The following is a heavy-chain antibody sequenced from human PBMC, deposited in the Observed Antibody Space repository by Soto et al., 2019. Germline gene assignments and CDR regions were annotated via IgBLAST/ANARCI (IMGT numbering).Heavy chain of an antibody. CDR1: GFTFTNYA. D-gene: IGHD6-6*01. CDR2: ISGNGGST. CDR3: AKERAARRIDY. J-gene: IGHJ4*02. V-gene: IGHV3-23*01. Sequence: EVQLLESGGGLVQPGGSLRLSCAASGFTFTNYAMSWVRQTPGKGLEWVSTISGNGGSTYNADSVKGRFTISRDNSKNTLYLQMNSLRAEDTAVYYCAKERAARRIDYWGQGSLVTVSS.